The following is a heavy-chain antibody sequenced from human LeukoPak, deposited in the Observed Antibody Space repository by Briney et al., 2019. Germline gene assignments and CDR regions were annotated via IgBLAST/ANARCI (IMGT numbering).Heavy chain of an antibody. CDR2: INSDGSRT. CDR3: ASEYCYDSSGVDY. CDR1: GFTFSSYW. J-gene: IGHJ4*02. D-gene: IGHD3-22*01. Sequence: PGGSLRLSCAASGFTFSSYWMHWVRQVPGKGLVWVSRINSDGSRTSYADSVKGRFSISRDNAKNTLYLQMSSLRAEDTAVYYCASEYCYDSSGVDYWGQGTLVTVSS. V-gene: IGHV3-74*01.